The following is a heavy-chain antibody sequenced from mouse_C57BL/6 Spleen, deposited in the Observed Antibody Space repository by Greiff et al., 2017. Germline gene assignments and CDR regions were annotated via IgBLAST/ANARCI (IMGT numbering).Heavy chain of an antibody. CDR1: GYAFSSSW. D-gene: IGHD2-3*01. CDR3: SRDDGYPDWFAY. J-gene: IGHJ3*01. V-gene: IGHV1-82*01. Sequence: VQLQQSGPELVKPGASVKISCKASGYAFSSSWMNWVTQRPGTGLEWIGRIYPGDGDTTYNGKFKGKAKLTADKPSSTAYMQLSSLTSEDSAVYFCSRDDGYPDWFAYWGQGTLVTVSA. CDR2: IYPGDGDT.